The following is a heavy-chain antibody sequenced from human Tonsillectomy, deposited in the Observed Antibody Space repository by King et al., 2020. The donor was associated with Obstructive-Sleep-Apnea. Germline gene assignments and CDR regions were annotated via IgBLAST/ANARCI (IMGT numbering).Heavy chain of an antibody. Sequence: VQLQESGPGLVKPSQTLSLTCTVSGGSISSGDYYWSWIRQPPGKGLEWIGYIYYSGSTYYNPSLKSRVTISIDTSKNHFSLKLSSVTAADTAVSYCARASWSKISHDYWGQGTLVTVSS. CDR2: IYYSGST. V-gene: IGHV4-30-4*01. D-gene: IGHD2-15*01. CDR1: GGSISSGDYY. CDR3: ARASWSKISHDY. J-gene: IGHJ4*02.